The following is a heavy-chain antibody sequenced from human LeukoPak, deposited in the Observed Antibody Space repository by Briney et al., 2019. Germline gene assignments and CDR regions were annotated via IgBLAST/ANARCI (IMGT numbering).Heavy chain of an antibody. CDR3: ARSIAAAGINWFDP. CDR1: AGTFSSYA. Sequence: ASVKVSCKASAGTFSSYAISLVRQAPGQGLEWMGRIIPILGIANYAQKFQGRVTITADKSTSTAYMELSSLRSEDTAVYYCARSIAAAGINWFDPWGQGTLVTVSS. CDR2: IIPILGIA. V-gene: IGHV1-69*04. D-gene: IGHD6-13*01. J-gene: IGHJ5*02.